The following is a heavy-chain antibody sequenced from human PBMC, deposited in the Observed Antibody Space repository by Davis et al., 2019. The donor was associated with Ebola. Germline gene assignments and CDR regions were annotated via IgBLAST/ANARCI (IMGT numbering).Heavy chain of an antibody. D-gene: IGHD6-19*01. CDR2: ISAYNGHT. J-gene: IGHJ4*02. CDR1: GYTFNSNG. CDR3: ARGRNGGWDFDY. Sequence: AASVKVSCKASGYTFNSNGISWVRQAPGQGLEWMAWISAYNGHTNYAQKFQGRLTLTTDTSTSTVYMELRSLTSDDTAEYYCARGRNGGWDFDYWGQGTRVTVSS. V-gene: IGHV1-18*01.